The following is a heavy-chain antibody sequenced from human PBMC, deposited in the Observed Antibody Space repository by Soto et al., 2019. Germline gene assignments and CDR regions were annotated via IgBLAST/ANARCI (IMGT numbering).Heavy chain of an antibody. CDR1: GGSISSGGYY. D-gene: IGHD3-3*01. Sequence: SETLSLTXTVSGGSISSGGYYWSWIRQHPGKGLEWIGYIYYSGSTYYNPSLKSRVTISVDTSKNQFSLKLSSVTAADTAVYYCARVRPYYDFWSGYYAPRYFDYWGQGTLVTVSS. CDR3: ARVRPYYDFWSGYYAPRYFDY. J-gene: IGHJ4*02. CDR2: IYYSGST. V-gene: IGHV4-31*02.